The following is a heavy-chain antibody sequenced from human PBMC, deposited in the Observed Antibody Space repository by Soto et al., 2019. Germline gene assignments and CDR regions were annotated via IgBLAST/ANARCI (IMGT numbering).Heavy chain of an antibody. J-gene: IGHJ4*02. Sequence: GGSLRLSCAASGFTFSSYAMSWVRQAPGKGLEWVSAISGSGGSTYYADSVKGRFTISRDNSKNTLYLQMNSLRAEDTAVYYCAKDIRLSRKVVAASIWMTGVDYWGQGTLVTVSS. CDR3: AKDIRLSRKVVAASIWMTGVDY. D-gene: IGHD2-15*01. CDR1: GFTFSSYA. CDR2: ISGSGGST. V-gene: IGHV3-23*01.